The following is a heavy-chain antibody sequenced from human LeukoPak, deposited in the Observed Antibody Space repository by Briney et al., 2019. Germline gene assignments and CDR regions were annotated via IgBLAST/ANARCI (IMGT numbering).Heavy chain of an antibody. D-gene: IGHD3-22*01. CDR2: ISYDGSNK. J-gene: IGHJ4*02. CDR1: GLTFSSYA. CDR3: AREPSPYDSSGNFDY. V-gene: IGHV3-30-3*01. Sequence: GGSLRLSCAASGLTFSSYAMHWVRQGPGKGLEGVAVISYDGSNKYYEDSVKGRFTISRDNSKNTLDLQMNSLRAEDTAVYYCAREPSPYDSSGNFDYWGQGTLVTVSS.